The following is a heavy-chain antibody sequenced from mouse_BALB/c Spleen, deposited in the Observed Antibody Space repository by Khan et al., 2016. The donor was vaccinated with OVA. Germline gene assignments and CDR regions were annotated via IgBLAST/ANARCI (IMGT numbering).Heavy chain of an antibody. V-gene: IGHV9-3-1*01. J-gene: IGHJ2*01. Sequence: QIQLVQSGPELKKPGETVRISCKASGYTFTNYVMNWVKQSPGKGLKWMGWINTYTGEPTYADDFKGRFAFSLETSASTAYLQINSLKNEDTATYFCTRFHGGYWGQGTTLTVSS. CDR3: TRFHGGY. CDR2: INTYTGEP. CDR1: GYTFTNYV.